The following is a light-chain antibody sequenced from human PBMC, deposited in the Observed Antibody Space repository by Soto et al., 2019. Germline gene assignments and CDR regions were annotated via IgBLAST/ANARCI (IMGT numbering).Light chain of an antibody. V-gene: IGKV2-28*01. CDR1: QSLLHSNGYNY. Sequence: DIVMTQSPLSLPVTPGEPASISCRSSQSLLHSNGYNYLDWYLQKPGQSPQLLIYLGSNRASGVPDRFSGSGSGTDVTLKISRVEAEDAGVYYCMQARQTPITFGQGTRLDIK. J-gene: IGKJ5*01. CDR2: LGS. CDR3: MQARQTPIT.